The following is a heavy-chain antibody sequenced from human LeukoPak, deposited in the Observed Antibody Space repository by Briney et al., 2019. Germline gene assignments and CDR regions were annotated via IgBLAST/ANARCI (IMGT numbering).Heavy chain of an antibody. CDR1: RFTFSSYS. Sequence: PGGSLRLSCAASRFTFSSYSMNWVRQAPGKGLEWVASISSSSTYIYYADSVKGRFTISRDNAKNSLYLQMNSLRAEDTAVYYCASSGGSYYRGFDYWGQGTLVTVSS. V-gene: IGHV3-21*01. D-gene: IGHD1-26*01. J-gene: IGHJ4*02. CDR2: ISSSSTYI. CDR3: ASSGGSYYRGFDY.